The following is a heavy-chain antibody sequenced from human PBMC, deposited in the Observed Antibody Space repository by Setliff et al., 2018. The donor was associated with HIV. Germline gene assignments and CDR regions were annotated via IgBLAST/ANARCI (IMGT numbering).Heavy chain of an antibody. J-gene: IGHJ4*02. V-gene: IGHV1-18*01. D-gene: IGHD4-17*01. CDR2: ISAYNGNT. CDR1: GYTFTSYG. CDR3: ARDGWWRQYDYGIDY. Sequence: ASVKVSCKASGYTFTSYGISWVRQAHGQGLEWMGWISAYNGNTNYAQKLQGRVTMTTDTSTSTAYMELRSLRSDDTAVYYCARDGWWRQYDYGIDYWGQGTLVTVSS.